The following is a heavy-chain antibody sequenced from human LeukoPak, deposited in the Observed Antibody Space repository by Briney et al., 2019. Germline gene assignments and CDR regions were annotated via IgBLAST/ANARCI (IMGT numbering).Heavy chain of an antibody. Sequence: PGRSLRLSCAASGFTFSSYGMHWVRQAPGKGLEWVAVIWYDGSNKYYADSVKGRFTISRDNSKNTLYLQMNSLRAEDTAVYYCAKDSETTPDYGWRAFDIWGQGTMVTVSS. CDR3: AKDSETTPDYGWRAFDI. J-gene: IGHJ3*02. V-gene: IGHV3-33*06. CDR2: IWYDGSNK. D-gene: IGHD4-17*01. CDR1: GFTFSSYG.